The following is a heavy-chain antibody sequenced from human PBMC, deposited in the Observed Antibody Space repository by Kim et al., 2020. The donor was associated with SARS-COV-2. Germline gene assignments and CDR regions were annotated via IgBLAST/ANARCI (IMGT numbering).Heavy chain of an antibody. D-gene: IGHD6-13*01. V-gene: IGHV4-39*01. Sequence: NPSLKRRVTISVDTSKNQFSLKLSSVTAADTAVYYCARLLSVSAGGRFDYWGQGTLVTVSS. J-gene: IGHJ4*02. CDR3: ARLLSVSAGGRFDY.